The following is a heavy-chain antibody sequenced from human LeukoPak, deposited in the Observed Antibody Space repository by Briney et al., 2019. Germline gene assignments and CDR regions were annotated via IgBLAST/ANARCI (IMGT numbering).Heavy chain of an antibody. CDR2: IYYSGST. Sequence: PSQTLSLTCTVSGGSISSGDYYWSWIRQPPGKGLEWIGYIYYSGSTYYNPSLKSRVAISVDTSKNQFSLRLSSVTAADTAVYYCARSCSSTSCSYFDFWGQGTLVTVSS. V-gene: IGHV4-30-4*01. CDR3: ARSCSSTSCSYFDF. CDR1: GGSISSGDYY. D-gene: IGHD2-2*01. J-gene: IGHJ4*02.